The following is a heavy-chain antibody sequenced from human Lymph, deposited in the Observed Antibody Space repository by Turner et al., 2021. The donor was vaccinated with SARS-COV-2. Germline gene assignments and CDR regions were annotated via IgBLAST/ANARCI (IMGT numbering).Heavy chain of an antibody. CDR2: IWYDGSNK. J-gene: IGHJ6*02. D-gene: IGHD5-12*01. CDR3: ARVKGYNGYDLRYYYGMDV. V-gene: IGHV3-33*01. Sequence: QVQLVESGGGVVQPGRSRRLFCAASGFTFSSYGMHWVRQAPGKGLEWVAVIWYDGSNKYYADSVKGRFTITRDNSNNTLYLQMNSLRAEDTAVYYCARVKGYNGYDLRYYYGMDVWGQGTTVTVSS. CDR1: GFTFSSYG.